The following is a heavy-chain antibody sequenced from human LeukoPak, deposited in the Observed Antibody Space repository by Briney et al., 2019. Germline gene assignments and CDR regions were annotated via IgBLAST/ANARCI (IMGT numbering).Heavy chain of an antibody. J-gene: IGHJ5*02. CDR2: ISGSGGST. Sequence: GGSLRLSCAASGFTFSSYGMHWVRQAPGKGLEWVSGISGSGGSTYYADSVKGRFTISRDNSKNTLYLQMNSLRAEDTAVYYCAKDRNYASPNWFDPWGQGTLVTVSS. D-gene: IGHD3-10*01. CDR3: AKDRNYASPNWFDP. V-gene: IGHV3-23*01. CDR1: GFTFSSYG.